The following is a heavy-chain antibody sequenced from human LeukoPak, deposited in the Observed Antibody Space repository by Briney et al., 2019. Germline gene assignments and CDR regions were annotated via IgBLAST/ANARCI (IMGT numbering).Heavy chain of an antibody. CDR2: ISGSGGST. V-gene: IGHV3-23*01. Sequence: PGGSLRLSCAASGFTFSSYAMSWVRQAPGKGLEWVSAISGSGGSTYYADSVKGRFTISRDNSKNTPYLQMNSLRAEDTAVYYCAKDLEAIVVVPAAFDYWGQGTLVTVSS. D-gene: IGHD2-2*01. CDR3: AKDLEAIVVVPAAFDY. CDR1: GFTFSSYA. J-gene: IGHJ4*02.